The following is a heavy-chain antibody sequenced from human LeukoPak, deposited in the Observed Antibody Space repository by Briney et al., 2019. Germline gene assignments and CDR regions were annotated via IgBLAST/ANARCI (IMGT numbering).Heavy chain of an antibody. Sequence: SQTLSLTCAISGDSVSSNSAAWNWIRQSPSRGLEWLGRTYYRSKWYNDYAVSVKSRININSDTFKSQFSLQLNSVTPEDTAVYYCARVGSGSDRYFDQWGQGTLVTVSS. D-gene: IGHD1-26*01. CDR2: TYYRSKWYN. V-gene: IGHV6-1*01. CDR1: GDSVSSNSAA. CDR3: ARVGSGSDRYFDQ. J-gene: IGHJ4*02.